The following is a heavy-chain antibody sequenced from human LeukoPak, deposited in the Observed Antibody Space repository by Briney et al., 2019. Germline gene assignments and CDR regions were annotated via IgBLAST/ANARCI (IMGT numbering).Heavy chain of an antibody. CDR2: IYHSGNT. CDR1: GGSVTSGDYY. J-gene: IGHJ4*02. D-gene: IGHD2-21*02. V-gene: IGHV4-30-4*01. Sequence: SETLSLTCFVSGGSVTSGDYYWSWVRQPPGRGLEWIGYIYHSGNTNYNSSLKSRVSVSVDTSKNQFSLKLTSVTAADTAVYYCARHGSDGFDYWGQGTVVTVSS. CDR3: ARHGSDGFDY.